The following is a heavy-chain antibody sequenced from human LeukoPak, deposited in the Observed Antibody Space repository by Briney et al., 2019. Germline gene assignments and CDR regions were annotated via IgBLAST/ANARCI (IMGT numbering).Heavy chain of an antibody. CDR3: ARDLRGIAVAAN. Sequence: GGSLRLSCAASGFSFSGYGMHWVRQAPGKGLEWLAVIWYDGSNRYYADSVKGRFTISRDNAKNSLYLQMNSLRAEDTAVYYCARDLRGIAVAANWGQGTLVTVSS. CDR2: IWYDGSNR. CDR1: GFSFSGYG. D-gene: IGHD6-19*01. V-gene: IGHV3-33*01. J-gene: IGHJ4*02.